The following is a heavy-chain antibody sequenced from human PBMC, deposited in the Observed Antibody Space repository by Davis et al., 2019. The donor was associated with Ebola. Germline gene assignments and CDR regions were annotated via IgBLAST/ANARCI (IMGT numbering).Heavy chain of an antibody. CDR1: GYTFTGYY. Sequence: ASVKVSCKASGYTFTGYYMHWVRQAPGQGLEWMGWINPNSGGTNYAQKFQGWVTMTRDTSISTAYMELSRLRSDDTAVYYCARESKQLAMSRGYYFDYWGQGTLVTVSS. V-gene: IGHV1-2*04. CDR2: INPNSGGT. J-gene: IGHJ4*02. D-gene: IGHD6-13*01. CDR3: ARESKQLAMSRGYYFDY.